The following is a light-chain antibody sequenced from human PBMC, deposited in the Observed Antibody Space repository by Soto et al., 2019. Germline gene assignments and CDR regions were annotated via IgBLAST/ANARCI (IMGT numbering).Light chain of an antibody. Sequence: QSALTQPASVSGSPGQSITISCTGTNSDVGAYDYVSWYQQHPGTAPKLMIYEVSNRPSGVSNRFSGSTSGNTASLTISGLPAEEDAAYYCSSDTTRSTWVFGGGTQLTVL. CDR3: SSDTTRSTWV. J-gene: IGLJ3*02. CDR1: NSDVGAYDY. CDR2: EVS. V-gene: IGLV2-14*01.